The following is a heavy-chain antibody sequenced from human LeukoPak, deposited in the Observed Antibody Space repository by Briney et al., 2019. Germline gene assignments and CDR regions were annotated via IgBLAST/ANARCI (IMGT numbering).Heavy chain of an antibody. V-gene: IGHV3-30*18. Sequence: PGRSLRLSCAASGFTFSRFGMHWVRQAPGQGLEWVAVISFDGSNQYYADSVKGRFTIYRDNFKNTVYLQMNSLRAEETAVYYCAKSHPPTVTTEEGEYLQHWGQGTLVTVSS. CDR3: AKSHPPTVTTEEGEYLQH. J-gene: IGHJ1*01. CDR1: GFTFSRFG. CDR2: ISFDGSNQ. D-gene: IGHD4-17*01.